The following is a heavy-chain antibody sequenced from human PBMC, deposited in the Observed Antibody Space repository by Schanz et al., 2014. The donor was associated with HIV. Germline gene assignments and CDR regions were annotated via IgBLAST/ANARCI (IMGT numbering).Heavy chain of an antibody. CDR1: GYSFSSYG. J-gene: IGHJ4*02. Sequence: QVQLVQSGAEVKKSGASVKVFCKASGYSFSSYGLSWVRQAPGQGLEWMGWISVYHNKTNYAQKLQGRVTMTTDTSTSTAYMELRSLRSDDTAVYYCARGALYYYDSTGYYHLDYWGQGTLVTVSS. D-gene: IGHD3-22*01. CDR3: ARGALYYYDSTGYYHLDY. CDR2: ISVYHNKT. V-gene: IGHV1-18*01.